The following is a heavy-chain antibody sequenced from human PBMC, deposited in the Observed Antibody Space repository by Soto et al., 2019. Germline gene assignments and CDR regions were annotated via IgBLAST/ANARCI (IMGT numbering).Heavy chain of an antibody. Sequence: SETLSLTCTVSGGSISSSSYYWGWIRQPPGKGLEWIGSIYYSGSTYYNPSLKSRVTISVDTSKNQFSLKLSSVTAADTAVYYCARQGANWNPRPRSFDPWGQGTLVTVSS. J-gene: IGHJ5*02. CDR2: IYYSGST. CDR1: GGSISSSSYY. V-gene: IGHV4-39*01. D-gene: IGHD1-20*01. CDR3: ARQGANWNPRPRSFDP.